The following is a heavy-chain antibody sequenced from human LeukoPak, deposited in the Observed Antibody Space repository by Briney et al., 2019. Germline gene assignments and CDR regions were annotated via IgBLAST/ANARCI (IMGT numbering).Heavy chain of an antibody. D-gene: IGHD3-22*01. Sequence: ASVKVSCKAPGYTFTSYGISWVRQAPGQGLEWMGWISAYNGNTNYAQKLQGRVTMTTDTSTSTAYMELRSLRSDDTAVYYCARVYYDSSGSPSDYWGQGTLVTVSS. CDR1: GYTFTSYG. J-gene: IGHJ4*02. CDR3: ARVYYDSSGSPSDY. V-gene: IGHV1-18*01. CDR2: ISAYNGNT.